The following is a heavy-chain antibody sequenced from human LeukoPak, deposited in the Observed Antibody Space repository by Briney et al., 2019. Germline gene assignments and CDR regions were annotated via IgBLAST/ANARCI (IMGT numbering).Heavy chain of an antibody. CDR3: AKLAHGWYDFTYFDY. V-gene: IGHV3-30*02. J-gene: IGHJ4*02. CDR2: IRYDGSNK. D-gene: IGHD6-19*01. CDR1: GLTFSSYG. Sequence: QSGGSLRLSCAASGLTFSSYGMHWVRQAPGKGLEWVAFIRYDGSNKYYADSVKGRFTISRDNSKNTLYLQMNSLRAEDTAIYYCAKLAHGWYDFTYFDYWGQGTLVTVSS.